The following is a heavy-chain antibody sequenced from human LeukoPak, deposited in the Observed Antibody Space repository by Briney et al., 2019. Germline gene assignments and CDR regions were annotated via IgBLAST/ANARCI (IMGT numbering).Heavy chain of an antibody. V-gene: IGHV6-1*01. CDR1: GDSVSSNSAA. Sequence: SQTLSLTCAISGDSVSSNSAAWNWLRQSPSRGLEWLGRTYYRSRWYNDYAVSVKSRITINPDTSKNQFSLQLNSVTPEDTALYYCARDQPKSYDSSGYYSMLLDYWGQGTLVTVSS. D-gene: IGHD3-22*01. CDR2: TYYRSRWYN. CDR3: ARDQPKSYDSSGYYSMLLDY. J-gene: IGHJ4*02.